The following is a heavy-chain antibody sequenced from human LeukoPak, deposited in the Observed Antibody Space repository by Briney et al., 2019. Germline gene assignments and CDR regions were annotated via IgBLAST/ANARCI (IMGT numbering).Heavy chain of an antibody. CDR2: IRYDGSNK. CDR1: GFTFSSYG. Sequence: PGGSLRLSCAASGFTFSSYGMHWVRQAPGKGLEWVAFIRYDGSNKYYADSVKGRFTISRDNSKNTLYLQMNSLRAEDTAVYYCARLTKGVGCSSTSCHSHYNYYYYYMDVWGKGTTVTISS. D-gene: IGHD2-2*01. CDR3: ARLTKGVGCSSTSCHSHYNYYYYYMDV. V-gene: IGHV3-30*02. J-gene: IGHJ6*03.